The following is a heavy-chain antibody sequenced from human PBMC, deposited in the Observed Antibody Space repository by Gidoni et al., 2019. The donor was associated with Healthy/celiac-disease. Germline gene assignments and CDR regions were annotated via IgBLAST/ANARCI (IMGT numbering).Heavy chain of an antibody. CDR2: MNPNSGNT. J-gene: IGHJ6*03. CDR3: ARGRQEVYAIPGDYYYYYMDV. Sequence: QVQLVQSGAEVKKTGASVKVSCKASGYTLTSYDINWVRQATGQGLEWMGWMNPNSGNTGYAQKFQGRVTMTRNTSISTAYMELSSLRSEDTAVYYCARGRQEVYAIPGDYYYYYMDVWGKGTTVTVSS. V-gene: IGHV1-8*01. CDR1: GYTLTSYD. D-gene: IGHD2-8*01.